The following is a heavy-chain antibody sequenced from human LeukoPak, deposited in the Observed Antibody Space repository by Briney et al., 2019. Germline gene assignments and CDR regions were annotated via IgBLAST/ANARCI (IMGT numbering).Heavy chain of an antibody. CDR1: GGSISSSSYF. V-gene: IGHV4-39*07. J-gene: IGHJ3*02. CDR3: ARGWVYGPPSDDAFDI. D-gene: IGHD4-17*01. Sequence: SETLSLTCTVSGGSISSSSYFWGWIRQPPGKGLEWIGEINHSGSTNYNPSLKSRVTISVDTSKNQFSLKLSSVTAADTAVYYCARGWVYGPPSDDAFDIWGQGTMVTVSS. CDR2: INHSGST.